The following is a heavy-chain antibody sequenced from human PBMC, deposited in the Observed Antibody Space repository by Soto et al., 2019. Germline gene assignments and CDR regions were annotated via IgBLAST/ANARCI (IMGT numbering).Heavy chain of an antibody. CDR3: ARDLWGYCGTDCYPLDV. V-gene: IGHV4-59*01. CDR1: GVSISGYY. D-gene: IGHD2-21*02. Sequence: SESLSLTCTASGVSISGYYWSWIRQPPGKGLEWIGYMYNTGSTVYNPSFKSRVTISVDTSKNQFSLKLNSVTAADTAVYYCARDLWGYCGTDCYPLDVWGQGTTVTVSS. J-gene: IGHJ6*02. CDR2: MYNTGST.